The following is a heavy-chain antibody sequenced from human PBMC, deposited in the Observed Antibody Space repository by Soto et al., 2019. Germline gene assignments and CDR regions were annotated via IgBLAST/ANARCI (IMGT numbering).Heavy chain of an antibody. J-gene: IGHJ4*02. D-gene: IGHD3-10*01. V-gene: IGHV3-21*01. Sequence: GGSLRLSCAASGFTFSSYSMNWVRQAPGKGLEWVSSISSSSYIYYADSVKGRFTISRDNAKNSLYLQMNSLRAEDTAVYYCAREATNYYGSGTPDYWGQGTLVTVSS. CDR1: GFTFSSYS. CDR2: ISSSSYI. CDR3: AREATNYYGSGTPDY.